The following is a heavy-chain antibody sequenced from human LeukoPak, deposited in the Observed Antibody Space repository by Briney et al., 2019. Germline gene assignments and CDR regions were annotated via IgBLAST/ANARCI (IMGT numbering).Heavy chain of an antibody. J-gene: IGHJ4*02. Sequence: SQTLSLTCNVSGGSISSGGYYWSWIRQHPGKGLEWIGYIYYSGSTYYNPSLKSRATISVDTSKNQFSLELNSVTAADTAVYYCARDRTGYYIFDYWGRGTLVTVSS. V-gene: IGHV4-31*02. D-gene: IGHD3-9*01. CDR3: ARDRTGYYIFDY. CDR2: IYYSGST. CDR1: GGSISSGGYY.